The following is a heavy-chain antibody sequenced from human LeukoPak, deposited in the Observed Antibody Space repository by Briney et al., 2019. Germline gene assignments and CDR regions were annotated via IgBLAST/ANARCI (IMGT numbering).Heavy chain of an antibody. Sequence: SETLSLTCTVSGASINSSPYYWTWIRQPAGKGLEWIGHIFTTGPGSYNPSLRSRVTISRDTSKNEFSLSLNSVTAADTAVYYCAGSWNAERSFDPWGQGTLVTVSS. CDR2: IFTTGPG. D-gene: IGHD1-1*01. J-gene: IGHJ5*02. CDR1: GASINSSPYY. CDR3: AGSWNAERSFDP. V-gene: IGHV4-61*09.